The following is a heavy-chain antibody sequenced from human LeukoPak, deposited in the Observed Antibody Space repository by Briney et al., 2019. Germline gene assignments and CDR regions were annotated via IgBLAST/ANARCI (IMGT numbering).Heavy chain of an antibody. J-gene: IGHJ4*02. V-gene: IGHV3-30-3*01. D-gene: IGHD1-26*01. CDR3: ASKWELGY. Sequence: GGSLRLSCAASGFTFSSYAMHWVRQAPGKGLEWVAVISYDGSNKYSADSVKGRFTISRDNSKNTLDLQMNSLRAEDTAVYYCASKWELGYWGQGTLVTVSS. CDR2: ISYDGSNK. CDR1: GFTFSSYA.